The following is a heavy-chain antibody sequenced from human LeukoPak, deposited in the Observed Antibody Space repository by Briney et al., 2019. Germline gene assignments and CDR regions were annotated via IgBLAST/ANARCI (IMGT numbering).Heavy chain of an antibody. Sequence: GGSLRLSCAASGFTFSSSAMSWVRQAPGKGLEWVSAIGNNGGYTYYADSVQGRFTISRDNAKNSLYLQMNSLRAEDTAIYYCTRVGYIDEGIDYWGQGTLVTVSS. V-gene: IGHV3-23*01. CDR3: TRVGYIDEGIDY. CDR2: IGNNGGYT. D-gene: IGHD5-24*01. J-gene: IGHJ4*02. CDR1: GFTFSSSA.